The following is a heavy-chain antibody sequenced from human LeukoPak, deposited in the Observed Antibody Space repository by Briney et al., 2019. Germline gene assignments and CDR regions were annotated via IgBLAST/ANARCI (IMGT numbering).Heavy chain of an antibody. D-gene: IGHD6-13*01. CDR1: GGSLSSYF. CDR2: IYYSGST. Sequence: PSETLSLTCTVSGGSLSSYFWSWIRQPPGKGLEWIAYIYYSGSTNYNPSLKSRVTISVDTSKNQFSLKLSSVTAAVTAVYYCARQPSSWFTSFDSWGQGTLVTVSS. J-gene: IGHJ4*02. V-gene: IGHV4-59*01. CDR3: ARQPSSWFTSFDS.